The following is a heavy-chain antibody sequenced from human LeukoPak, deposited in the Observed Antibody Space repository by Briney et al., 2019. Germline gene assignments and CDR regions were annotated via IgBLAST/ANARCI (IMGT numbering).Heavy chain of an antibody. Sequence: GGSLRLSCAASGFTFSSYAMHWVRQAPGKGLEWVAVISYDGSNKYYADSVKGRFTISRDNSKNTLYLQMNSLRAEDTAVYYCARDLLGRGSSSCPDYWGQGTLVTVSS. CDR2: ISYDGSNK. D-gene: IGHD6-13*01. V-gene: IGHV3-30-3*01. CDR3: ARDLLGRGSSSCPDY. J-gene: IGHJ4*02. CDR1: GFTFSSYA.